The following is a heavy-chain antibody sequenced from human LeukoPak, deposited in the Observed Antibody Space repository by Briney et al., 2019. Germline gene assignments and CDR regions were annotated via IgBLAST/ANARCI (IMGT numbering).Heavy chain of an antibody. CDR1: GFTFSDIW. J-gene: IGHJ4*02. Sequence: GGSLRLSCAASGFTFSDIWMSWVRQAPGKGLEWVANINQDGSEKYYVDSVKGRFTISRDNAKNSLYLQMSSLRAEDTAVYFCASPRRGYWGQGTLVTVSS. CDR3: ASPRRGY. V-gene: IGHV3-7*01. CDR2: INQDGSEK.